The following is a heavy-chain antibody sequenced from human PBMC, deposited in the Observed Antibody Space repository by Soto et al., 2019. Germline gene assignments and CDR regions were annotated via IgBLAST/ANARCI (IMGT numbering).Heavy chain of an antibody. CDR3: TRGDSGSWRPHFDY. Sequence: SETLSLTCTVSGGSISSGGYYWSWISQHPGKGLEWIGYIYYSGSTNYNPSLKSRLTMSVDTSKNQFSLKLSSVTAADTAVYYCTRGDSGSWRPHFDYWGQGTLVTVSS. CDR2: IYYSGST. V-gene: IGHV4-61*08. CDR1: GGSISSGGYY. D-gene: IGHD1-26*01. J-gene: IGHJ4*02.